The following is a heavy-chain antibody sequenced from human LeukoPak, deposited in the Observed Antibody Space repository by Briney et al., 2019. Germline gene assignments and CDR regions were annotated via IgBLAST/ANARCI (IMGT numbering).Heavy chain of an antibody. CDR2: ISSGSPYI. CDR1: GFTLSDYY. V-gene: IGHV3-11*06. CDR3: ARVGRYCSTTGCDYYYGMDV. J-gene: IGHJ6*02. Sequence: GGSLRLSCAASGFTLSDYYMSWIRQAPGKGLEWVSYISSGSPYINDADSVKGRFTISRDNAKSSLYLRMSSLRAEDTAVYYCARVGRYCSTTGCDYYYGMDVWGQGTRSPSP. D-gene: IGHD2-2*01.